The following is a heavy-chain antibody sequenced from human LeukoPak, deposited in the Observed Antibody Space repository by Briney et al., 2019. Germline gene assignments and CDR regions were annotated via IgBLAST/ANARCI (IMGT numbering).Heavy chain of an antibody. V-gene: IGHV5-51*01. D-gene: IGHD2-15*01. CDR2: IYPGDSDT. CDR1: GYSFTSYW. J-gene: IGHJ5*02. CDR3: ARARGYCSGGSCYSLAINWFDP. Sequence: GESLKISCKGSGYSFTSYWIGWVRQMPGKGLEWMGIIYPGDSDTRYSPSFQGQVTISAGKSISTAYLQWSSLKASDTAMYYCARARGYCSGGSCYSLAINWFDPWGQGTLVTVSP.